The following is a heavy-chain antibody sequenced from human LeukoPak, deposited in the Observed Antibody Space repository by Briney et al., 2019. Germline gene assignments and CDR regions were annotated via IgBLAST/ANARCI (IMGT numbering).Heavy chain of an antibody. Sequence: GGSLRLSCAASGFTFSNYAMSWVRQAPGKGLQWVSAISGSGGSTYYADSVKGRSTISRDNSKHTLYLQMNSLRAEDTAVYYCAKGYCSSTSCSYMDVWGKGTTVTVSS. V-gene: IGHV3-23*01. J-gene: IGHJ6*03. D-gene: IGHD2-2*01. CDR1: GFTFSNYA. CDR2: ISGSGGST. CDR3: AKGYCSSTSCSYMDV.